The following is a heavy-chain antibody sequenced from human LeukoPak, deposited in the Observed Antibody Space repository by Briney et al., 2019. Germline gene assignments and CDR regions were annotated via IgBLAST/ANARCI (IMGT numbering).Heavy chain of an antibody. V-gene: IGHV3-9*01. D-gene: IGHD2-15*01. Sequence: GGSLRLSCAVSGFTFDDYAMHWVRHAPGKGLEWVSGISWNSGSIGYADSVKGRFTISRDNAKNSLYLQMNSLRAEDTALYCCAKDRYCSGGSCYWDAFDYWGQGTLVTVSS. CDR3: AKDRYCSGGSCYWDAFDY. CDR2: ISWNSGSI. CDR1: GFTFDDYA. J-gene: IGHJ4*02.